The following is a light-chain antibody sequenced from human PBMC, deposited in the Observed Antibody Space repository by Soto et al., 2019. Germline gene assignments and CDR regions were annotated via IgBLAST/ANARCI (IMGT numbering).Light chain of an antibody. CDR1: NNDVGGYIY. Sequence: SALTQPASVSGSPGQSITISCTGTNNDVGGYIYVSWYQHHPGKAPKLIICEVSNRPSGVSSRFSGSKSGNTASLTISGLQADDEADYYCSSYSSSSPCVFGTGTKVTV. V-gene: IGLV2-14*01. CDR2: EVS. CDR3: SSYSSSSPCV. J-gene: IGLJ1*01.